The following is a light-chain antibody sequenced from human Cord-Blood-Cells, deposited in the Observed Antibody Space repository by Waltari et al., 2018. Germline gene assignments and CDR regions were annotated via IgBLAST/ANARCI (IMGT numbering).Light chain of an antibody. Sequence: QSALTQPAPVSGSPGQSIPISCTGTSSDVGCYNLVSWYQQHPGKAPKLMIYEGSKRPSGVSNRFSGSKSGNTASLTISGLQAEDEADYYCCSYAGSSTFYVFGTGTKVTVL. CDR3: CSYAGSSTFYV. CDR1: SSDVGCYNL. J-gene: IGLJ1*01. V-gene: IGLV2-23*03. CDR2: EGS.